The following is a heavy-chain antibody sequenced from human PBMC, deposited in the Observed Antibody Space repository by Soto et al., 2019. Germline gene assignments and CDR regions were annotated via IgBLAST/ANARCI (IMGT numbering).Heavy chain of an antibody. Sequence: VESGGGLVQPGGSLRLSCAASGFTFSNYDMHWVRQVTGKGLEWVSTIGTAGDTYYPGSVKGRFTISRENAKNSLYLQMNSLRAEDTAVYCCARGRLISLYCFDYWGQGTLVTVSS. CDR3: ARGRLISLYCFDY. CDR1: GFTFSNYD. CDR2: IGTAGDT. V-gene: IGHV3-13*01. J-gene: IGHJ4*02. D-gene: IGHD2-15*01.